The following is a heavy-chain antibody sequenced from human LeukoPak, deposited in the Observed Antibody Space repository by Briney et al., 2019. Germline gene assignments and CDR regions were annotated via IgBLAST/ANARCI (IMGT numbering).Heavy chain of an antibody. Sequence: GESLRLSCAASGFTFADYGMSWVRQAPGKGLEWVSGINWNGSSTGNADSVKGRFTISRYNDKNSLYLQMNSLRAEDTALYYCARDRGTYYDFWSGYPDYWGQGTLVTVSS. J-gene: IGHJ4*02. CDR2: INWNGSST. V-gene: IGHV3-20*04. D-gene: IGHD3-3*01. CDR3: ARDRGTYYDFWSGYPDY. CDR1: GFTFADYG.